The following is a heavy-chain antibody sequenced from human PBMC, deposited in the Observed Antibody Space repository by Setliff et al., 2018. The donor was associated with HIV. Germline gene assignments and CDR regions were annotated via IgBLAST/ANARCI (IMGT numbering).Heavy chain of an antibody. CDR2: ISAYNGNT. V-gene: IGHV1-18*01. J-gene: IGHJ3*02. CDR1: GGTFSSYA. D-gene: IGHD3-22*01. Sequence: GASVKVSCKASGGTFSSYAISWVRQAPGQGLEWMGGISAYNGNTKYAQKFQGRVTMTTDTSTSTAYMELRSLRSDDTAVYYCARSRYDSGGYPDAFDIWGQGTMVTVSS. CDR3: ARSRYDSGGYPDAFDI.